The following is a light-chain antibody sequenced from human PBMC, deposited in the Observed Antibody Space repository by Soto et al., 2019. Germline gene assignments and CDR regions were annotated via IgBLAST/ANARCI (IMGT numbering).Light chain of an antibody. V-gene: IGKV3-15*01. CDR2: GAS. Sequence: EIVMTQSPDTLSVSPGDRATLSCRASQTVSTNLAWYQQKPGQAPRLLIYGASTRATGVPDRFSGSGSRTEFTLTISSLQSEDVAVYYCQQYNSGPPLTYCQGTKVDIK. CDR1: QTVSTN. J-gene: IGKJ1*01. CDR3: QQYNSGPPLT.